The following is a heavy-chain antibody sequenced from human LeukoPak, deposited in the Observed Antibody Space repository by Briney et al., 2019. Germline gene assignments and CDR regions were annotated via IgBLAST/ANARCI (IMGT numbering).Heavy chain of an antibody. J-gene: IGHJ4*02. CDR1: GFTFSNYW. CDR3: ARVAGLRLGELSSPGY. Sequence: GGSLRLSCAASGFTFSNYWMYWVRQAPGKGLVWVSRINSDGYTTSYADSVKGRFTISRDNAKNTLYLQMNSLRAEDTAVYYCARVAGLRLGELSSPGYWGQGTLVTVSS. V-gene: IGHV3-74*01. CDR2: INSDGYTT. D-gene: IGHD3-16*02.